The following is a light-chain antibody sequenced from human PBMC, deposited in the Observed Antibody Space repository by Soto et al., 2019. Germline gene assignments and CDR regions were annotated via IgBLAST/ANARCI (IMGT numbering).Light chain of an antibody. CDR1: LTISSY. CDR3: QQSHSIPWT. V-gene: IGKV1-39*01. Sequence: IHVTQSPSSLSAFVGDRVSITCRASLTISSYLNWYQQKSGKAPKLLISAASSLESGVPPRFSGSGSGTDFTLTISSLQPEDFATYYCQQSHSIPWTFCQGTKVDIK. J-gene: IGKJ1*01. CDR2: AAS.